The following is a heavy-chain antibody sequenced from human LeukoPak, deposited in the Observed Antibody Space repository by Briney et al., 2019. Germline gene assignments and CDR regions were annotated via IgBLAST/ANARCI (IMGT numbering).Heavy chain of an antibody. J-gene: IGHJ4*02. CDR1: GFTFSSYG. CDR3: AKGYYGSGSYLDY. D-gene: IGHD3-10*01. V-gene: IGHV3-30*18. CDR2: ISYDGSNK. Sequence: GGSLRLSCAASGFTFSSYGMHWVRQAPGKGLEWVAVISYDGSNKYYADSVKGRFTISRDNSKNTLYLQMNSLRAEDTAVYYCAKGYYGSGSYLDYWAREPWSPSPQ.